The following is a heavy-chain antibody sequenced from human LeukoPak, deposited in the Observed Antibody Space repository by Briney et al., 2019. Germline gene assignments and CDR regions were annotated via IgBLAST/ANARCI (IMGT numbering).Heavy chain of an antibody. V-gene: IGHV3-53*01. CDR2: IYSGGST. D-gene: IGHD3-10*01. CDR1: GFTVSSNY. Sequence: PGGSLRLSCAASGFTVSSNYMSWVRQGPGKGLEWASVIYSGGSTYYADSVKGRFAISRDNSKNTLYLQMNSLRAEDTAVYYCARERGVGGSGTLDYWGQGTLVAVSS. CDR3: ARERGVGGSGTLDY. J-gene: IGHJ4*02.